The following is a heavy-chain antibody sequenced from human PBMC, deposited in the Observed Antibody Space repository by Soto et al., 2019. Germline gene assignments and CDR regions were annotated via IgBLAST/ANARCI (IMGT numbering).Heavy chain of an antibody. Sequence: EVQLLESGGGLVQPGGSLRLSCAASGFTFSSYAMSWVHQAPGKGLEWVSAISGSGGSTYYADSVKGRFTISRDNSKNTLYLQMNSLRAEDTAVYYCAKDLADYDFWSGYWASYYFDYWGQGTLVTVSS. J-gene: IGHJ4*02. V-gene: IGHV3-23*01. CDR1: GFTFSSYA. D-gene: IGHD3-3*01. CDR2: ISGSGGST. CDR3: AKDLADYDFWSGYWASYYFDY.